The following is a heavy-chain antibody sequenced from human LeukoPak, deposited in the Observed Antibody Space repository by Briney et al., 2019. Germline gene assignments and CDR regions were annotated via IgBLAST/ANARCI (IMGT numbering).Heavy chain of an antibody. CDR1: GFAFNIYE. J-gene: IGHJ4*02. CDR2: ISADGATI. D-gene: IGHD3-10*01. CDR3: AGSRYPEPQDLNY. V-gene: IGHV3-48*03. Sequence: PGGSLRLSCAASGFAFNIYEMNWVRQAPGKGLEWVSYISADGATIYYADSVKGRFTISRDTMKSSLHLQMSSLRAEDTAVYYCAGSRYPEPQDLNYWGQGTLVIVS.